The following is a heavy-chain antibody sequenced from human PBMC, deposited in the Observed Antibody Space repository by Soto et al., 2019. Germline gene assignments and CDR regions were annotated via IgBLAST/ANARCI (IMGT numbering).Heavy chain of an antibody. Sequence: ASVKVSCKASGYTFTSYYMHWVRQAPGQGLEWMGIINPSGGSTSYAQKFQGRVTMTRDTSTSTVYMELSSLRSEDTAVYYFARVSPLVVVANDAFDIWGQGTMVTVSS. CDR1: GYTFTSYY. V-gene: IGHV1-46*03. CDR2: INPSGGST. J-gene: IGHJ3*02. CDR3: ARVSPLVVVANDAFDI. D-gene: IGHD2-15*01.